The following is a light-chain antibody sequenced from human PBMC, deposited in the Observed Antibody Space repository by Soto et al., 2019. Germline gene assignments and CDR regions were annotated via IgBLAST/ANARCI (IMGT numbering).Light chain of an antibody. Sequence: QSVLTQPASVSGSPGHSITISCTGTSSNVGSYNFVSWYKQYPGKVPKLMIYEVTKRPSGVSNRLSGSKSGNTASLTISGLEDEDEADYYCFSYTTRSTRVFGPGTKVTV. CDR3: FSYTTRSTRV. V-gene: IGLV2-23*02. CDR1: SSNVGSYNF. J-gene: IGLJ1*01. CDR2: EVT.